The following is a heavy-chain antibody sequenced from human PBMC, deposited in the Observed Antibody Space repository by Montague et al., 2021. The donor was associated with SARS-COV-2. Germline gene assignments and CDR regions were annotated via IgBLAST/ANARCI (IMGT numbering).Heavy chain of an antibody. CDR1: GGSISSFY. V-gene: IGHV4-4*08. CDR3: ATLPSSITIFGVVQGYYFDD. Sequence: ETLSLTCTVSGGSISSFYWSWFRQPPGKGLEWIGYISDSGSTNYNPSLTSRVTISVDTSKNQFSLKLSSVTAADTAVYYCATLPSSITIFGVVQGYYFDDWGQGTLVTVSS. J-gene: IGHJ4*02. D-gene: IGHD3-3*01. CDR2: ISDSGST.